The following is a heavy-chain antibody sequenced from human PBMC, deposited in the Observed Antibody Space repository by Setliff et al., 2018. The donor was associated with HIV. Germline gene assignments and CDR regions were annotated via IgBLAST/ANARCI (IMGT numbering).Heavy chain of an antibody. Sequence: SETLSLTCTVSGDSITSGHFYWGWIRQAPGKGLEWIGNILDGRVTFFNPSLRGRVTISVDTSKNQVSLNLRSVTAADSAVYHCARPHSGRGGGAYFDPWGQGILVTV. CDR2: ILDGRVT. D-gene: IGHD6-19*01. J-gene: IGHJ5*02. V-gene: IGHV4-39*01. CDR3: ARPHSGRGGGAYFDP. CDR1: GDSITSGHFY.